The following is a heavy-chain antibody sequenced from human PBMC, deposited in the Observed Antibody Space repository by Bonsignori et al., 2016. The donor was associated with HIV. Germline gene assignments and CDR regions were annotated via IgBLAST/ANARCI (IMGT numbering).Heavy chain of an antibody. V-gene: IGHV4-34*01. CDR1: GGSFSGYY. CDR3: ARGRGVRRYYYYMDV. Sequence: SETLSLTCAVYGGSFSGYYWSWIRQPQGRGWSGLGKSIIVEAPTTTVLKSRVTISVDTSKNQFSLKLSSVTAADTAVYYCARGRGVRRYYYYMDVWGKGTTVTVSS. J-gene: IGHJ6*03. D-gene: IGHD3-10*01. CDR2: SIIVEAP.